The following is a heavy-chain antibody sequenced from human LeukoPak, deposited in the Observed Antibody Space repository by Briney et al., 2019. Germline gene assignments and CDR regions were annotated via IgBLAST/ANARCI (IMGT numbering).Heavy chain of an antibody. CDR2: IYYSGST. D-gene: IGHD2-15*01. Sequence: PSETLSLTCTVSGGSISSYYWSWIRQPPGKGLEWIGYIYYSGSTNYNLSLKSRVTISVDTSKNQFSLKLSSVTAADTAVYYCARHGAYCTGGSCTRFDPWGQVTLVTVSS. CDR1: GGSISSYY. CDR3: ARHGAYCTGGSCTRFDP. J-gene: IGHJ5*02. V-gene: IGHV4-59*08.